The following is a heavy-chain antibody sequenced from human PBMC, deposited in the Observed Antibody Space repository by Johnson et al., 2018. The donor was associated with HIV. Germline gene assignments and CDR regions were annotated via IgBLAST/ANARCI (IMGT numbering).Heavy chain of an antibody. CDR2: ISYDGSNK. CDR1: GFSFSSYG. V-gene: IGHV3-30*03. CDR3: ARDGDEFGDGYNPTEI. J-gene: IGHJ3*02. Sequence: QVQLVESGGGVVQPGRSLRLSCAASGFSFSSYGMHWVRQAPGKGLEWVAVISYDGSNKYYADSVQGRFTISRDNSKNTLYLQMNSLRAEDTAVYYCARDGDEFGDGYNPTEIWGQGTMVTVSS. D-gene: IGHD5-24*01.